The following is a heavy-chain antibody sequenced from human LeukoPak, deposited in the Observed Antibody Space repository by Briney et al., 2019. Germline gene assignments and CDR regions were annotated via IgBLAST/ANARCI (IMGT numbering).Heavy chain of an antibody. CDR3: ARDHAYYYDSSGYYYVGAFDI. D-gene: IGHD3-22*01. J-gene: IGHJ3*02. CDR2: IYYSGST. CDR1: GGSISNYY. V-gene: IGHV4-59*01. Sequence: SETLSLTCTVSGGSISNYYWSWFLQPPGKGLEWIGYIYYSGSTNYNPSLRSRVTISVDTSKNQFSLKLSSVTAADTAVYYCARDHAYYYDSSGYYYVGAFDIWGQGTMVTVSS.